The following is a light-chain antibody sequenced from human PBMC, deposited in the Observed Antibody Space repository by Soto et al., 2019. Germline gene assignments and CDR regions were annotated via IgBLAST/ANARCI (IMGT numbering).Light chain of an antibody. CDR3: QHYNDYLWT. CDR2: KAS. J-gene: IGKJ1*01. V-gene: IGKV1-5*03. CDR1: QSISSW. Sequence: DIQMTQSPSTLSASVGDRDTITCRASQSISSWLAWYQQKPGKAPKLLIYKASSLESGVPSRFSGSGSGTEFTLTINSLRPDDFATYYCQHYNDYLWTFGQGTRVEI.